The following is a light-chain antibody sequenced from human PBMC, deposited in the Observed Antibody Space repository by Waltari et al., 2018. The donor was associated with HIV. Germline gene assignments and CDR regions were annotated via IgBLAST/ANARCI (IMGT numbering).Light chain of an antibody. Sequence: QSVLTQPPSVSAAPGQKVTISCSGSTSNIGNNYVPWYQWPPGTAPKLLIYDNSERPSGMPDRFSGSKSGTSATLGITGLQTGDEADYYCGTWDSSLSAVVFGTGTKVTVL. CDR3: GTWDSSLSAVV. V-gene: IGLV1-51*01. CDR1: TSNIGNNY. J-gene: IGLJ1*01. CDR2: DNS.